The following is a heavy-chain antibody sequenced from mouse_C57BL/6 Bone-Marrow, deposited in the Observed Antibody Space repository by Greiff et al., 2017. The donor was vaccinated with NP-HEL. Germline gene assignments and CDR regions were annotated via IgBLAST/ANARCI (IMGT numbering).Heavy chain of an antibody. CDR1: GFTFSSYA. Sequence: EVQGVESGGGLVKPGGSLKLSCAASGFTFSSYAMSWVRQTPEKRLAWVATISDGGSYTYYPDNVKGRFTISRDNAKNNLYLQMIHLKSEDTAMYYCARDVTVVATDYAMDYWGQGTSVTVSS. V-gene: IGHV5-4*01. CDR3: ARDVTVVATDYAMDY. J-gene: IGHJ4*01. CDR2: ISDGGSYT. D-gene: IGHD1-1*01.